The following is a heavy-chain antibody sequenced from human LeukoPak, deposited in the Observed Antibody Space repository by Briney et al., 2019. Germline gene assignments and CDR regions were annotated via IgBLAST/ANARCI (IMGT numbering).Heavy chain of an antibody. J-gene: IGHJ4*02. V-gene: IGHV5-51*01. CDR3: ARNDFWSGYYDYFDY. CDR2: IYPGDSDT. Sequence: GESLKISCKGSGYSFTSYWIGWVRQMPGKGLEWMGIIYPGDSDTRYSPSFQGQVTISADKYISTAYLQWSSLKASDTAMYYCARNDFWSGYYDYFDYWGQGTLVTVSS. CDR1: GYSFTSYW. D-gene: IGHD3-3*01.